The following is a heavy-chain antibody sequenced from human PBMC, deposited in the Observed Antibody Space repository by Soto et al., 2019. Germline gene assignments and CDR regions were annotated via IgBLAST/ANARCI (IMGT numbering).Heavy chain of an antibody. V-gene: IGHV4-30-4*01. CDR2: IYYSGNT. J-gene: IGHJ5*02. D-gene: IGHD2-2*01. CDR1: GGSIINGDYY. Sequence: PSETLSLTCTVSGGSIINGDYYWSWIRQPPGKGLEWIGYIYYSGNTYYNPSLKSRVIISVDTSKNQFSLKLSSVTAADTAVYYCARREYCSSTSCYFTANWFDPWGQGTLVTVSS. CDR3: ARREYCSSTSCYFTANWFDP.